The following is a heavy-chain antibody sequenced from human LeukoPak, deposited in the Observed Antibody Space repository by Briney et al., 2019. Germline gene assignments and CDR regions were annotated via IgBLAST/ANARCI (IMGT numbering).Heavy chain of an antibody. CDR1: GFTFSSYG. J-gene: IGHJ4*02. V-gene: IGHV3-30*02. CDR3: AKMKMHFHWLLAVDY. CDR2: IRYDGSNK. D-gene: IGHD3-9*01. Sequence: GGSLRLSCAASGFTFSSYGMHWVRQAPGKGLEWVAFIRYDGSNKYYADSVKGRFTISRDNSKNTLYLQMNSLRAEDTAVYYCAKMKMHFHWLLAVDYWGQGTLVTVSS.